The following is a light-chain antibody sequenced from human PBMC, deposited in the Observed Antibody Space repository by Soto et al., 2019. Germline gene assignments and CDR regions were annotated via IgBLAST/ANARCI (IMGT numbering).Light chain of an antibody. J-gene: IGKJ1*01. CDR2: MGF. V-gene: IGKV2-28*01. Sequence: DIVMTQSPLSLPVTPGEAASISCRSSQSLLHKNGNNYFNWYLQKPGQSPQLLIYMGFKRASGVPDRFSGSGSGTYFTLKISRVEAEDAGVYYCMQALQTPRTFCQGTKVDIK. CDR1: QSLLHKNGNNY. CDR3: MQALQTPRT.